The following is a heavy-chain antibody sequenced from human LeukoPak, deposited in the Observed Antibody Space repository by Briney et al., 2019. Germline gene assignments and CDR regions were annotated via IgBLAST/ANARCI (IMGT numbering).Heavy chain of an antibody. Sequence: SETLSLTCNASGCSISRVYWSWTRQPPGKGLEWIGYMYHSGSTNYNPSLKSRVTISLATSKKQFSLKLSSVTAADTAVYYCARVSIVYGMDVWGQGTTVTVSS. D-gene: IGHD3-3*02. CDR3: ARVSIVYGMDV. CDR2: MYHSGST. J-gene: IGHJ6*02. V-gene: IGHV4-59*01. CDR1: GCSISRVY.